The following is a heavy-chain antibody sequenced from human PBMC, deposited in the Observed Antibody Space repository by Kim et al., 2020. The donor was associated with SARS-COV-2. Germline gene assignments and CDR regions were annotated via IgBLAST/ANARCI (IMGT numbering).Heavy chain of an antibody. CDR3: ARDRGIAVAGTTYYFDY. Sequence: VKGRFTLSRDNSKNTLYLQMNSLRAEDTAVYYCARDRGIAVAGTTYYFDYWGQGTLVTVSS. J-gene: IGHJ4*02. D-gene: IGHD6-19*01. V-gene: IGHV3-30*07.